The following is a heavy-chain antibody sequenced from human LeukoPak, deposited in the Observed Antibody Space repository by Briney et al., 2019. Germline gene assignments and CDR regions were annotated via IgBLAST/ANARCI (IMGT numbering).Heavy chain of an antibody. CDR1: GGSISSGSYY. CDR2: IYSSGST. CDR3: ARDRGSGWPYYFDY. D-gene: IGHD6-19*01. Sequence: SETLSLTCTVSGGSISSGSYYWSWIRQPAGKGLEWIGRIYSSGSTNYNPSLKSRVTISVDTSKNQFSLKLSSVTAADTAVYYCARDRGSGWPYYFDYWGQGTLVTVSS. V-gene: IGHV4-61*02. J-gene: IGHJ4*02.